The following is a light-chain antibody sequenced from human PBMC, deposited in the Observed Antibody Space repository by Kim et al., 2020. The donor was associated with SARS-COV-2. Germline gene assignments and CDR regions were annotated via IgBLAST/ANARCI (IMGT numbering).Light chain of an antibody. CDR1: QSLSTS. CDR2: AAS. Sequence: ASVGDRVTITCRASQSLSTSLNWYKQTPGKAPKLLIYAASTLQSGVPSRFSGSGSGTDFTLTISSLQPEDFATYFCQQSYTTPLTFGVGTKVDIK. J-gene: IGKJ4*01. V-gene: IGKV1-39*01. CDR3: QQSYTTPLT.